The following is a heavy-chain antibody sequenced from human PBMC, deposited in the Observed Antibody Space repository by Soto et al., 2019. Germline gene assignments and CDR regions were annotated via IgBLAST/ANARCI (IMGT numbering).Heavy chain of an antibody. V-gene: IGHV3-30*18. D-gene: IGHD5-12*01. CDR2: ISYDGSRK. J-gene: IGHJ4*02. CDR3: AKDIHPGRDTYHYGADY. Sequence: QVQLVESGGGVVQPGTSLTLSCSASGFIFSNYGMHWVRQAPGKGLEGVSIISYDGSRKHYIDSVKGRFTISRDNSKNTLDLQMNSLRAEDTAVYYCAKDIHPGRDTYHYGADYWGQGTLVAVSS. CDR1: GFIFSNYG.